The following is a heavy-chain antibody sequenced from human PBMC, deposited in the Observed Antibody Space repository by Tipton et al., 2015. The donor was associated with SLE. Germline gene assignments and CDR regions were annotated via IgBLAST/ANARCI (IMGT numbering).Heavy chain of an antibody. CDR2: IHHSGTT. J-gene: IGHJ4*02. Sequence: TLSLTCTVSGGSISSGGYYWSWLRHHPGKGLEWIGSIHHSGTTHYNPSLKSRFIISVDTSKNRFSLEVSPVTAADTALYYCATRGYYQWDPFEYWGQGTQVTVSS. CDR3: ATRGYYQWDPFEY. D-gene: IGHD5-18*01. CDR1: GGSISSGGYY. V-gene: IGHV4-31*03.